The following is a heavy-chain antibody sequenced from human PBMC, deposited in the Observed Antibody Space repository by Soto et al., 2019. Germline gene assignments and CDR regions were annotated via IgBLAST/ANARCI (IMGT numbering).Heavy chain of an antibody. CDR1: GGSISSYY. J-gene: IGHJ3*02. CDR2: IYYSGST. CDR3: ARVTPLYYYDSSGSQGAFDI. D-gene: IGHD3-22*01. V-gene: IGHV4-59*01. Sequence: SETLSLTCTVSGGSISSYYWGWIRQPPGKGLEWIGYIYYSGSTNYNPSLKSRVTISVDTSKNQFSLKLSSVTAADTAVYYCARVTPLYYYDSSGSQGAFDIWGQGTMVTVSS.